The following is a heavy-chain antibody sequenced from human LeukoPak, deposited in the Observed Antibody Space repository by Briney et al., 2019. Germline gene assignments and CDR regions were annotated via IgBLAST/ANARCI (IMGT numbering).Heavy chain of an antibody. J-gene: IGHJ4*02. CDR1: GFTFTRHW. CDR3: ARDKEGCSNDH. D-gene: IGHD6-13*01. CDR2: IREDGREK. V-gene: IGHV3-7*01. Sequence: GGSLRLSCAASGFTFTRHWMSWVRQVPGKGLEWVANIREDGREKKYVDSVKDRFTISRDNTKNSVYLQMRGLRGDDTAIYYCARDKEGCSNDHWGQGTLVTVSS.